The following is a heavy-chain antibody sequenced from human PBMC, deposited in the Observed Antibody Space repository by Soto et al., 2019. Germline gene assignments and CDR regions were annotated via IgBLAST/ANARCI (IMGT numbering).Heavy chain of an antibody. J-gene: IGHJ4*02. Sequence: SETLSLTCAVSGSSFTSNNWWTWVRQPPGQGLEWIGEIYRTGLTDYNPSLKSRLTISVDKPKNEFYLKMRSVTAADTAAYYCAYLRGFTGYPGDWGQGTLVTVSS. CDR1: GSSFTSNNW. D-gene: IGHD3-16*01. V-gene: IGHV4-4*02. CDR2: IYRTGLT. CDR3: AYLRGFTGYPGD.